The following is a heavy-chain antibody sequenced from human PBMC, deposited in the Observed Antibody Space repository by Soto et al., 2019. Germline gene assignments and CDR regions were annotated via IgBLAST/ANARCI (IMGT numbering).Heavy chain of an antibody. V-gene: IGHV1-46*04. Sequence: WASVKVSCKASGYTFTNYYLHWVRQAPGQGLEWVGMINPSARSASYAQKLRGRLTMDRDTSTTTVYMELSRLTSEDTAVYYCARDNSAANGVLDHWGLGTLVTGS. D-gene: IGHD1-1*01. J-gene: IGHJ4*02. CDR1: GYTFTNYY. CDR3: ARDNSAANGVLDH. CDR2: INPSARSA.